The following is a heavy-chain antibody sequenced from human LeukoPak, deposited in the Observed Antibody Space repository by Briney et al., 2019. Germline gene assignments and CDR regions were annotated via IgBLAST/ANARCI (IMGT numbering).Heavy chain of an antibody. Sequence: GASVKVSCKASGYTFTSYGISWVRQAPGQGLEWMGWISAYNGNTSYAQKLQGRVTMTTDTSTSTAYMELRSLRSDDTAVYYCAITWDIVVVPAAIHFVDYWGQGTLVTVSS. CDR1: GYTFTSYG. CDR2: ISAYNGNT. V-gene: IGHV1-18*01. D-gene: IGHD2-2*01. CDR3: AITWDIVVVPAAIHFVDY. J-gene: IGHJ4*02.